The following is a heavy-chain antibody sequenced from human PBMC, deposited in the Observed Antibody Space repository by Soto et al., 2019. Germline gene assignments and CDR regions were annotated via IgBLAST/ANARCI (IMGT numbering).Heavy chain of an antibody. D-gene: IGHD3-3*01. CDR2: ISGSGGST. CDR1: GFTFSSYA. J-gene: IGHJ4*02. Sequence: GGSLRLSCAASGFTFSSYAMSWVRQASGKGLEWVSAISGSGGSTYYADSVKGRFTISRDNSKNTLYLQMNSLRAEDTAVYYCAKARAQYYDFWSGYPVDYWGQGT. CDR3: AKARAQYYDFWSGYPVDY. V-gene: IGHV3-23*01.